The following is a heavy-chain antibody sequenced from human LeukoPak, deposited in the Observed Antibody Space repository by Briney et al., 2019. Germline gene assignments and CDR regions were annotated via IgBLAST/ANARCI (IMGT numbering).Heavy chain of an antibody. J-gene: IGHJ3*02. V-gene: IGHV4-39*07. CDR2: IYYSGSA. Sequence: SETLSLTCTVSGGSINSANYYWGWIRQPPGKGLEWIGSIYYSGSAYYSSSLKSRVTILVDTSKNQFSLKLSSVTAADTAVYYCARDSVGGTGHDAFDIWGQGTMATVSS. CDR3: ARDSVGGTGHDAFDI. CDR1: GGSINSANYY. D-gene: IGHD1-26*01.